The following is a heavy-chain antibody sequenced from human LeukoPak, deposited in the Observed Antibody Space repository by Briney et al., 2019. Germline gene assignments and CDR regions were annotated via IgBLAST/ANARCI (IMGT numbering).Heavy chain of an antibody. J-gene: IGHJ6*04. D-gene: IGHD3-10*02. V-gene: IGHV3-48*03. Sequence: PGGSLRLSCAASGFTFSIYEMNWVRQAPGKGLEWVSYISSSGSTMYYAHSVKGRFTISRDNAKHSLYLQMNSLRAEDTAVYYCAELGITMIGGVWGKGTTVTISS. CDR2: ISSSGSTM. CDR3: AELGITMIGGV. CDR1: GFTFSIYE.